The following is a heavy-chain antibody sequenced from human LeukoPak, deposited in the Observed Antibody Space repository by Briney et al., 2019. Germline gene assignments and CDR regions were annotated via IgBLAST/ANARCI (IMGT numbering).Heavy chain of an antibody. Sequence: SETLSLTCTVSGGSISSGGYYWSWIRQHPGKGLEWIGYIYYSGSTYYNPSLKSRVTISVDTSKNQFSLKLSSVTAADTAVYYCAREQRYYYGSGSPLGPWGQGTLVTASS. CDR2: IYYSGST. D-gene: IGHD3-10*01. J-gene: IGHJ5*02. V-gene: IGHV4-31*03. CDR3: AREQRYYYGSGSPLGP. CDR1: GGSISSGGYY.